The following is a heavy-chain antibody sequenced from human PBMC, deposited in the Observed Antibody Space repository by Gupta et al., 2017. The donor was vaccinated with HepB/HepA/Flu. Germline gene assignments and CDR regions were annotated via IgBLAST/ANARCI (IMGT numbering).Heavy chain of an antibody. V-gene: IGHV4-39*01. D-gene: IGHD2-21*01. Sequence: QLQLQESGPGLVKPSETLSLTCTVSGDSISSSSYYWGWIRQPPGKGLEWIGSIYYSGSTYYNPSLKSRVTISVDTSKNQFSLKLSSVTAADTAVYYCARIPLYYYFYGLDVWGQGTTVTVSS. CDR3: ARIPLYYYFYGLDV. CDR2: IYYSGST. CDR1: GDSISSSSYY. J-gene: IGHJ6*02.